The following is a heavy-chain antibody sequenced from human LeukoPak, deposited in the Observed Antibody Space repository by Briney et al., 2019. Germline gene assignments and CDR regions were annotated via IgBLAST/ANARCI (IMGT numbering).Heavy chain of an antibody. Sequence: GGSLRLSCAASGFTFSNYWMHWVRQAPGKGLVWVSHVNSDGSATSYADTVKGRFTISRDNAKNTVYLHMNSLRVEDTAVYYCTSFYETNWGQGTLVTVSS. D-gene: IGHD2/OR15-2a*01. CDR3: TSFYETN. V-gene: IGHV3-74*01. J-gene: IGHJ4*02. CDR2: VNSDGSAT. CDR1: GFTFSNYW.